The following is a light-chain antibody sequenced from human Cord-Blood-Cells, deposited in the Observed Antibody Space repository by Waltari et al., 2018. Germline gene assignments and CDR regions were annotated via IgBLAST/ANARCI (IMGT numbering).Light chain of an antibody. CDR1: QSVSSN. CDR3: QQYNNWPPVYT. V-gene: IGKV3-15*01. Sequence: EIVMTQSPATLSVSPGERATLSCRASQSVSSNLAWYQQKPGQAPRLLIYGASTRATVIPARFSGSGSGTEFTLTISSLQSEDFAVYDCQQYNNWPPVYTFGQGTKLEIK. J-gene: IGKJ2*01. CDR2: GAS.